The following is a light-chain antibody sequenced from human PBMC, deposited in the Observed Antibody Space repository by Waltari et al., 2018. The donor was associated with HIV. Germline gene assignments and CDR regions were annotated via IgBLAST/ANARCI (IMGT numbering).Light chain of an antibody. J-gene: IGLJ2*01. CDR1: SRDVGTYDF. Sequence: QSALTQPRPESAPPGPSVTIPGTGPSRDVGTYDFASRYQLLPGEGPNWMIYDVTQRPPGVPDRFSGYKSANTASLTISGLQAEDEAEYYCCSYAGTYTLKFGGGTKLTV. CDR2: DVT. V-gene: IGLV2-11*01. CDR3: CSYAGTYTLK.